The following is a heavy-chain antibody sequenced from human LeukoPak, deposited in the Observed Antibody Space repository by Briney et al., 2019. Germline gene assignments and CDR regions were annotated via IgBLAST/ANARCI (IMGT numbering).Heavy chain of an antibody. Sequence: SETLSLTCAVYAESFSDYYWSWIRQPPGKGLEWIGEINHSGSTNYNPSLKTRVTISIDTSNNQFSLKLSSVTAADTAVYYCARDPAYSNPFYYHYYYMDVWGKGTTVTVSS. J-gene: IGHJ6*03. CDR1: AESFSDYY. CDR2: INHSGST. CDR3: ARDPAYSNPFYYHYYYMDV. V-gene: IGHV4-34*01. D-gene: IGHD6-13*01.